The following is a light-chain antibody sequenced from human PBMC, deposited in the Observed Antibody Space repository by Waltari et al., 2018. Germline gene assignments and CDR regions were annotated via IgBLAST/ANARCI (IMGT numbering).Light chain of an antibody. CDR3: QQYYSSPLT. J-gene: IGKJ4*01. V-gene: IGKV4-1*01. CDR1: QSLLSSYNNKNY. CDR2: CAS. Sequence: DIVMTQSPDSLAVSLGERATINCKSSQSLLSSYNNKNYLGWYQQKPRQPPKLLVYCASTRISGVPDRFSGSGSGADFTLSITSLQAEDVAVYYCQQYYSSPLTFGGGTKVEIK.